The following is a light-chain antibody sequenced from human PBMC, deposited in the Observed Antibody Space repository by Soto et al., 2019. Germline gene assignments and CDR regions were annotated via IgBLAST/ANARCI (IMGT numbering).Light chain of an antibody. CDR1: QIIGSW. CDR2: AAS. Sequence: DIQMTQSPSSVSASIGDRVTITCRASQIIGSWLAWYQQKPGKAPTLLIYAASSLQSGVPSRFSGGGSGTEFTLTITSLQAEDSATYYCQQANSFPFTFGPGTKVDIK. J-gene: IGKJ3*01. CDR3: QQANSFPFT. V-gene: IGKV1-12*02.